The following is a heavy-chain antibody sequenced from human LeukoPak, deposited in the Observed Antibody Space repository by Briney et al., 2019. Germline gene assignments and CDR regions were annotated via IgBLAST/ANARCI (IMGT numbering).Heavy chain of an antibody. CDR2: IYYSGST. D-gene: IGHD3-10*01. J-gene: IGHJ4*02. CDR3: ARGARGSGSYYGY. Sequence: SETLSLTCTVSGGPIGSYYWSWIRQPPGKGLEWIGYIYYSGSTNYNPSLKSRVTISVDTSKNQFSLKLSSVTAADTAVYYCARGARGSGSYYGYWGQGTLVTVSS. CDR1: GGPIGSYY. V-gene: IGHV4-59*01.